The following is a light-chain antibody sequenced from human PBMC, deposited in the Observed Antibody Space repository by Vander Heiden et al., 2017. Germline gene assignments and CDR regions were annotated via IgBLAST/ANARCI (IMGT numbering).Light chain of an antibody. CDR1: QSVLYSSNNNNY. Sequence: DIAMTQSPDSLAVSLGERATINCKSSQSVLYSSNNNNYLAWYQQKPGQPPKLLIYWASTRQSGVPDRFSGSGSGTDFTLTISSLQADDVAVYYCQQYYIAPLTFGGGTRVEIK. J-gene: IGKJ4*02. CDR3: QQYYIAPLT. V-gene: IGKV4-1*01. CDR2: WAS.